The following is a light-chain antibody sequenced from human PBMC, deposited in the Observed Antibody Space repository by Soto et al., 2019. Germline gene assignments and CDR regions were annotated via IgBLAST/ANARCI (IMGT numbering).Light chain of an antibody. CDR1: QSVLYSSNHQNY. V-gene: IGKV4-1*01. J-gene: IGKJ4*01. Sequence: DLLLTQSPESLAVSLGERATINCKSSQSVLYSSNHQNYLAWYQQKPGQPPQLLIYWASTRESGVPDRFSGSGSGTDFTLTISSLQAEDVAVYYCQQYYTTPLTFGGGTKVDIK. CDR3: QQYYTTPLT. CDR2: WAS.